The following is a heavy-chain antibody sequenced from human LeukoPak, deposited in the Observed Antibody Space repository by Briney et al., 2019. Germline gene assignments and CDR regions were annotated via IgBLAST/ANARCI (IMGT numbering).Heavy chain of an antibody. CDR3: ARVSSYPYSRGYYHFDY. J-gene: IGHJ4*02. V-gene: IGHV3-21*01. Sequence: PGGSLRLSCAASGFAFNTYTMNWVRQIPGKGLEWVSSISRTGAYIYHADSMDGRFTVSRDNARNLLYLHMNSLRAEDSAMYFCARVSSYPYSRGYYHFDYWGQGTLVTVSS. CDR2: ISRTGAYI. D-gene: IGHD6-25*01. CDR1: GFAFNTYT.